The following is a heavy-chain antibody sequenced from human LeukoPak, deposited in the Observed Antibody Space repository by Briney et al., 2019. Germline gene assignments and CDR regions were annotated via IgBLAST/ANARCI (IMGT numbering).Heavy chain of an antibody. CDR1: GPSISSPGYY. V-gene: IGHV4-31*03. CDR3: ARDAHSSSWYYYYGMDV. CDR2: IYYSGST. D-gene: IGHD6-13*01. J-gene: IGHJ6*02. Sequence: SDTLSLTCTLSGPSISSPGYYWSWIRQHPGKGLEWIGYIYYSGSTYYNPSLKSRVTISVDTSKNQFSLKLSSVTAADTAVYYCARDAHSSSWYYYYGMDVWGQGTTVTVSS.